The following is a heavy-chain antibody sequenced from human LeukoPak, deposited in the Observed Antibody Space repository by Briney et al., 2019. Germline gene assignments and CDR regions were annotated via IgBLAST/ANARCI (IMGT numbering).Heavy chain of an antibody. V-gene: IGHV4-59*01. CDR1: GGSISSYY. Sequence: PSETLSLTCTVSGGSISSYYWSWIRQPPGKGLEWIGYIYYSGSTNYNPSLKSRVTISVDTSKNQFSLKLSSVTAADTAVYYCARDTRGITDYWGQGTLVTVSS. J-gene: IGHJ4*02. CDR2: IYYSGST. D-gene: IGHD1-1*01. CDR3: ARDTRGITDY.